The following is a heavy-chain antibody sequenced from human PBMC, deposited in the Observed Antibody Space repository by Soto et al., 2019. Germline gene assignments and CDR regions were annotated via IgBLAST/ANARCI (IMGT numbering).Heavy chain of an antibody. CDR1: GYTFTSYG. D-gene: IGHD2-2*01. V-gene: IGHV1-18*04. CDR2: ISAYNGNT. Sequence: ASVKVSCKASGYTFTSYGISWVRQAPGQGLEWMGWISAYNGNTNYAQKLQGRVTMTTDTSTSTAYMELRSLRSDDTAVYYCAREGYCSSTSCFHTSSYYYYGMDVWGQGTTVTVSS. CDR3: AREGYCSSTSCFHTSSYYYYGMDV. J-gene: IGHJ6*02.